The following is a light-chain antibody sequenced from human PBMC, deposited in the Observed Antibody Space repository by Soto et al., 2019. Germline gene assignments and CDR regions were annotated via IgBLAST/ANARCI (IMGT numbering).Light chain of an antibody. CDR1: QTVGNNY. J-gene: IGKJ4*01. CDR3: QQYASSPLT. Sequence: EIVLTQSPGTLSLSPGERATLSCRASQTVGNNYVAWYQQIRGQTPRLLIYGASNRATGIPDRISGSGSGTDFNLTISRLEPEDFAVYYCQQYASSPLTFGGGTKVEIK. CDR2: GAS. V-gene: IGKV3-20*01.